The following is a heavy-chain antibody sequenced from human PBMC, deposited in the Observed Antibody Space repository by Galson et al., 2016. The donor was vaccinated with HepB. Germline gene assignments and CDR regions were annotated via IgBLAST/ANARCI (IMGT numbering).Heavy chain of an antibody. V-gene: IGHV3-23*01. CDR2: VSGSGDNT. CDR1: GFIFKNYA. CDR3: AKGRSAIAAAGLNY. J-gene: IGHJ4*02. D-gene: IGHD6-13*01. Sequence: SLRLSCAASGFIFKNYAMNWVRQAPGKGLEWVSVVSGSGDNTYYADSVTGRLTISRGNSNNTLFLQMNSLRVEDTAVYYCAKGRSAIAAAGLNYWGQGTLVTVSS.